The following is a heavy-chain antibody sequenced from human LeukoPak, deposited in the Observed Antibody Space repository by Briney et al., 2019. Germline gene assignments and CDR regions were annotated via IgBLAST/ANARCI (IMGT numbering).Heavy chain of an antibody. D-gene: IGHD1-26*01. CDR1: GYTFTSYG. V-gene: IGHV1-18*01. CDR2: ISAYNGNT. Sequence: GASVKVSCKASGYTFTSYGISWVRQAPGQGLEWMGWISAYNGNTNYAQKLQGRVTMTTDTSTSTAYMELRSLRSDDTAVYYCARSRYSGGYWGLEYAFDIWGQGTMVTVSS. J-gene: IGHJ3*02. CDR3: ARSRYSGGYWGLEYAFDI.